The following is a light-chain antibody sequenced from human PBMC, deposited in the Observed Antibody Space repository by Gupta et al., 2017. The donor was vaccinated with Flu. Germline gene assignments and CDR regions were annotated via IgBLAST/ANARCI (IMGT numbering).Light chain of an antibody. CDR1: SSDIGAYNY. Sequence: QSALPQPASVSGSPGQSITISCTGTSSDIGAYNYVSWYQQHPGKAPKLMIYEVTNRPSGVSNRFSGSKSGNTASLTISGLQAEDEADYYCSSYTRSSTLVIFGGGTKLTVL. J-gene: IGLJ2*01. CDR2: EVT. CDR3: SSYTRSSTLVI. V-gene: IGLV2-14*01.